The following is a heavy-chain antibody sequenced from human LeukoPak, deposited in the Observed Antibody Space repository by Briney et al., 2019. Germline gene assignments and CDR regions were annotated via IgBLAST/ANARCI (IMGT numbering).Heavy chain of an antibody. CDR1: GFTFSTYA. CDR2: ISRSGGST. Sequence: QSGGSLRLSCAASGFTFSTYAMSWVRQAPGKGLYLVSSISRSGGSTYYADSVKGRFTISRDNSKNTLYLQMNSLRAEDTTVYYCATGPGSGSYFPFDYWGQGTLVTVSS. D-gene: IGHD3-10*01. V-gene: IGHV3-23*01. CDR3: ATGPGSGSYFPFDY. J-gene: IGHJ4*02.